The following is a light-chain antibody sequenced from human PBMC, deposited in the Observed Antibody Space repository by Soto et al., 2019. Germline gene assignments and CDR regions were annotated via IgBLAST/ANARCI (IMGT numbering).Light chain of an antibody. Sequence: DIQMTQSPSSVSASVGDRVTITCRASQPIVSWLAWYQQKPGRAPKLLIYAASTLQSGVPSRFSGSGSGTDFTLTINSLQAEDFATYYCQQAYSFPVTFGQDTRLEI. CDR3: QQAYSFPVT. CDR1: QPIVSW. J-gene: IGKJ5*01. CDR2: AAS. V-gene: IGKV1-12*01.